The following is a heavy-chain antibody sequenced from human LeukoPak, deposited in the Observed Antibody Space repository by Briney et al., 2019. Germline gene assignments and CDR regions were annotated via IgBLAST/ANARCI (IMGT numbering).Heavy chain of an antibody. CDR2: ISYDGSNK. J-gene: IGHJ4*02. D-gene: IGHD2-15*01. CDR1: GFTFSSYA. V-gene: IGHV3-30-3*01. CDR3: AREVAATKWSSGSYYFDY. Sequence: GGSRRLSCEASGFTFSSYAMHWVRQAPGKGLEWVAVISYDGSNKYSADSVKGRFTISRDNSKNTLYLQMNSLRAEDTAVYYCAREVAATKWSSGSYYFDYWGQGTLVTVSS.